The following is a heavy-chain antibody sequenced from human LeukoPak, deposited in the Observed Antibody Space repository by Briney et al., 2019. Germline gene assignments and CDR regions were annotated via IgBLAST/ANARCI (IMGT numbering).Heavy chain of an antibody. D-gene: IGHD4-17*01. V-gene: IGHV4-34*01. CDR1: GGSFSGYY. J-gene: IGHJ5*02. Sequence: PSETLSLTCAVYGGSFSGYYWSWIRQPPGKGLEWIGEINHSGSTNYNPSLKSRVTISVDTSKIQFSLKLTSVTAADTAVYYCARGPNGDYLAFYWFDPWGQGTLVTVSS. CDR3: ARGPNGDYLAFYWFDP. CDR2: INHSGST.